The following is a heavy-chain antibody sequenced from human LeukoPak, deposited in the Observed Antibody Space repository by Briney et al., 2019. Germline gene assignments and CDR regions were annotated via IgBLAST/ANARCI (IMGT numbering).Heavy chain of an antibody. J-gene: IGHJ4*02. Sequence: GGSLRLSCAASGFTFDDYAMHWVRQAPGKGLEWVSGISWNSGSIGYADSVKGRFTISRDNAKNSLYLQMNSLRAEDTAVYYCAKQEMRAEAGTSDYWGQGTLVTVSS. CDR2: ISWNSGSI. CDR1: GFTFDDYA. V-gene: IGHV3-9*01. D-gene: IGHD6-13*01. CDR3: AKQEMRAEAGTSDY.